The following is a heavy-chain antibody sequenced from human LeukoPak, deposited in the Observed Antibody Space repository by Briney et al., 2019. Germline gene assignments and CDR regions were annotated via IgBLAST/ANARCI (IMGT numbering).Heavy chain of an antibody. V-gene: IGHV3-30-3*01. CDR3: ASPPTTVTTDGY. CDR1: GFSFSSTT. J-gene: IGHJ4*02. CDR2: ITYDGSNN. Sequence: GGSLSLTCAASGFSFSSTTWRWFGRPPARGVEGGAVITYDGSNNNYAASVKGRFTISRDNSKNTLYLQMNTLRAEDTAVYYCASPPTTVTTDGYCGQGTLVTVSS. D-gene: IGHD4-17*01.